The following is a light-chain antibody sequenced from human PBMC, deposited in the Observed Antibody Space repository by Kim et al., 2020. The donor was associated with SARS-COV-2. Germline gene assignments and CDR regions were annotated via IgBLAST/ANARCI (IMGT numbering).Light chain of an antibody. CDR3: QVWDSRSDHPGV. Sequence: PGKPARITCGGNNMGSKRVQWNQQKPGQAPVLAIYYDNDRHSGIPELFSGSTSGNTATLTIRRVEAGDEADYHCQVWDSRSDHPGVFGGGTQLTVL. J-gene: IGLJ3*02. V-gene: IGLV3-21*04. CDR2: YDN. CDR1: NMGSKR.